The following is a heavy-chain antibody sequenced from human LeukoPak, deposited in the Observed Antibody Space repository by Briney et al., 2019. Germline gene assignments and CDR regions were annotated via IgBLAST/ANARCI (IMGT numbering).Heavy chain of an antibody. Sequence: ASVKVSCKASGYTFTSYGICWVRQAPGQWLEWMGWISAYNGKTNYAQKLQGRVTMTTDTSTSTAYMELRSLRSDDTAVYYCAREEVYLGYCSSTSCSINWFDPWGQGTLVTVSS. CDR2: ISAYNGKT. J-gene: IGHJ5*02. D-gene: IGHD2-2*01. CDR1: GYTFTSYG. CDR3: AREEVYLGYCSSTSCSINWFDP. V-gene: IGHV1-18*01.